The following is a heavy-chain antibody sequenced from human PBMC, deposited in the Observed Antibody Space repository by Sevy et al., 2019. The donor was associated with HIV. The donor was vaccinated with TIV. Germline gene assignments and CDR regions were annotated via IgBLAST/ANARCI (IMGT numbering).Heavy chain of an antibody. V-gene: IGHV3-74*01. Sequence: GGSLRLSCEGSGYTFSNYWMHWVRQAPGKGLEWVSRVNSGGSDTAYADSVKGRFTISRDNAENTMYLQMNSLRAEDTGLYYCVAANSWEDYWGQGTQVTVSS. CDR3: VAANSWEDY. CDR1: GYTFSNYW. J-gene: IGHJ4*02. D-gene: IGHD6-13*01. CDR2: VNSGGSDT.